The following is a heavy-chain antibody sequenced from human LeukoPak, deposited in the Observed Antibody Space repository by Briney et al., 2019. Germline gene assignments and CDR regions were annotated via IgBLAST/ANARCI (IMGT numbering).Heavy chain of an antibody. Sequence: SETLSLTCTVSGGSISSYYWSWIRQPPGKGLEWIGYIYYSGSTNYNPSLKSRVTISADTSKNQFSLKLSSVTAADTAVYYCARLITMVRGVYFDYWGQGTLVTVSS. CDR3: ARLITMVRGVYFDY. V-gene: IGHV4-59*08. D-gene: IGHD3-10*01. CDR2: IYYSGST. CDR1: GGSISSYY. J-gene: IGHJ4*02.